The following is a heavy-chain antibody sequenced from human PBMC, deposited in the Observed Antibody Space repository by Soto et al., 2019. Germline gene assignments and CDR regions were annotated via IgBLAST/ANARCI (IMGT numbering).Heavy chain of an antibody. Sequence: PGGSLRLSCAASGFTFSSHNMNWVRQAPGKGLEWVSSISTGSSYISYADSVMGRFTISRDNPKNSLYLQMNSLRAEDTAVYYCVSNVASDYWGQGTLVTVSS. V-gene: IGHV3-21*01. CDR2: ISTGSSYI. D-gene: IGHD5-12*01. J-gene: IGHJ4*02. CDR1: GFTFSSHN. CDR3: VSNVASDY.